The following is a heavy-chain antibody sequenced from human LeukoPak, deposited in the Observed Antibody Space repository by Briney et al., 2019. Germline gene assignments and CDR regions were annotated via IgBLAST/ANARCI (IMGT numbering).Heavy chain of an antibody. V-gene: IGHV2-5*01. CDR2: IYWNDHK. D-gene: IGHD2-2*01. J-gene: IGHJ4*02. CDR3: AHRRAPAQNQLRYLEFDY. CDR1: GFSLSTSGVG. Sequence: SGPTLVKPTQTLTLTCTFSGFSLSTSGVGVGWIRQPPGKALEWLALIYWNDHKRYSPSLRSRLTITKDTSKNQVVLTLTNMDPVDTATYYCAHRRAPAQNQLRYLEFDYWGQGTLVTVSS.